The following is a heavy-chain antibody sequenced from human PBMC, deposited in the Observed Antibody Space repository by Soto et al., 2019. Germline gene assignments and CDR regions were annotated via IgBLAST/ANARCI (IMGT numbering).Heavy chain of an antibody. V-gene: IGHV3-23*01. CDR1: GFVFKNFA. CDR2: IRGTGLNT. J-gene: IGHJ5*02. Sequence: PGVSLRLSCVGSGFVFKNFAIDWVREPPGKGLEWVSVIRGTGLNTYYAASVKGRFNISRDNSKNTVYLQMDSLKVEDTAVYYCAKRASPANIDNWFDPWGPGTQVTVYS. CDR3: AKRASPANIDNWFDP.